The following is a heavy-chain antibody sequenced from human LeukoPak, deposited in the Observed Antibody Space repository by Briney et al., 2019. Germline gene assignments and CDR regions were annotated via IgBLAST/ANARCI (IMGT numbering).Heavy chain of an antibody. CDR2: IYYSGST. CDR1: GGSVSSGSYY. J-gene: IGHJ3*02. V-gene: IGHV4-61*01. D-gene: IGHD3-9*01. Sequence: SETLSLTCTVSGGSVSSGSYYWSWIRQPPGKGLEWIGYIYYSGSTNYNPSLKSRVTISVDTSKNQFSLKLSSVTAADTAVYYCARDGIYDILPGYVIWGQGTMVTVSS. CDR3: ARDGIYDILPGYVI.